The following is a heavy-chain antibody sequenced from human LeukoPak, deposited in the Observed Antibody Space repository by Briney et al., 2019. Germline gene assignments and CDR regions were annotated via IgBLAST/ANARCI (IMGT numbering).Heavy chain of an antibody. CDR1: GLTFSSYA. V-gene: IGHV3-23*01. D-gene: IGHD4-17*01. CDR3: ANPRGNYGAYAFDI. Sequence: GGSLRLSCAASGLTFSSYAMNWVRQAPGKGLEWVSAISGSGGNTYYADSVKGRFTISRDNSKNTLYLQMNSLRAEDTAVYYCANPRGNYGAYAFDIWGQGTVVTVSS. J-gene: IGHJ3*02. CDR2: ISGSGGNT.